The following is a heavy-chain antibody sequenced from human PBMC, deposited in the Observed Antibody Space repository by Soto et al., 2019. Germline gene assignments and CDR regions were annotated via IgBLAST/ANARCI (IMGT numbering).Heavy chain of an antibody. CDR1: GFTFSSYS. J-gene: IGHJ3*02. D-gene: IGHD2-15*01. CDR3: ARRYCSGGSCYVVAFDI. V-gene: IGHV3-48*01. Sequence: GGSLRLSCAASGFTFSSYSMNWVRQAPGKGLEWVSYISSSSSTIYYADSVKGRFTISRDNAKNSLYLQMNSLRAEDTAVYYCARRYCSGGSCYVVAFDIWGQGTMVTVSS. CDR2: ISSSSSTI.